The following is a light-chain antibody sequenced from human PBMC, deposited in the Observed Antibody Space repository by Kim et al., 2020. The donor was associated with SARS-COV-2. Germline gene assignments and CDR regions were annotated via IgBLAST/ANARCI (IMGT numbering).Light chain of an antibody. J-gene: IGKJ4*01. V-gene: IGKV1-12*01. Sequence: ASVGDRVIITCRASQGIAGWLAWYQQKPGKAHKLLIYGASFLESGVPSRFSGSGSETDFTLTISSLQPEDFAIYYCQQANSFPPTFGGGTKVDIK. CDR1: QGIAGW. CDR2: GAS. CDR3: QQANSFPPT.